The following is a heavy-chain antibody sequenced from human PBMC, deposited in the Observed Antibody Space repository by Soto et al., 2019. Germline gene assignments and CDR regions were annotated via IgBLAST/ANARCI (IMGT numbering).Heavy chain of an antibody. D-gene: IGHD6-13*01. CDR3: ARIAAAGTTFDY. CDR2: IYHSGST. J-gene: IGHJ4*02. Sequence: QVQLQESGPGLVKPSGTLSLTCAVSGGSISSSNWWSWVRQPPGKGLEWIGEIYHSGSTNYNPSLKSRVXLXTXXSTNRFPPKLSSVTAADTAVYYCARIAAAGTTFDYWGQGTLVTVSS. CDR1: GGSISSSNW. V-gene: IGHV4-4*02.